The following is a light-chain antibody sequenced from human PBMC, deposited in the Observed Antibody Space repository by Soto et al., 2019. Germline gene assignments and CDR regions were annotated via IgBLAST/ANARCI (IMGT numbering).Light chain of an antibody. V-gene: IGLV2-11*01. CDR3: CSYAGSSTYV. Sequence: QSALAQPRSVSGSPGQSVTFSCTGTSSDVGAYIYVSWYQQHPGKAPKLIIYDVIKRPSGVPDRFSGSKSGNTASLTISGLQAEDEADYYCCSYAGSSTYVFGTGTKVTVL. CDR2: DVI. J-gene: IGLJ1*01. CDR1: SSDVGAYIY.